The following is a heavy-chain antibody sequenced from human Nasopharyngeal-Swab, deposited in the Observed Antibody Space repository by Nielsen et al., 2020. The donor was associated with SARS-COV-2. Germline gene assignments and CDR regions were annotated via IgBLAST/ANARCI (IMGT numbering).Heavy chain of an antibody. J-gene: IGHJ6*02. Sequence: GGSLRLSCAASGFTFSSYSMNWVRQAPGKGLEWVSAISGSGGSTYYADSVKGRFTISRDNSKNTLYLQMNSLRAEDTAVYYCAKVVSTVAHDYYYGMDVWGQGATVTVSS. CDR3: AKVVSTVAHDYYYGMDV. CDR2: ISGSGGST. D-gene: IGHD4-23*01. V-gene: IGHV3-23*01. CDR1: GFTFSSYS.